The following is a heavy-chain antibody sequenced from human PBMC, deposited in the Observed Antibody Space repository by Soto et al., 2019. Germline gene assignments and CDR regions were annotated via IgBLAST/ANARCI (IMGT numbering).Heavy chain of an antibody. D-gene: IGHD7-27*01. J-gene: IGHJ6*03. V-gene: IGHV3-48*01. CDR1: GFILSDCA. Sequence: EVQLVESGGGLVQPGGSLRLSCATSGFILSDCAMNWVRQAPGKGLEWVSYISSSSSVIDYADSVKGRFTVSRDNARNSLHLQMNSLSAEDTAVYYCARDLSWGSNWYYYMDVWGKGTTVTVSS. CDR3: ARDLSWGSNWYYYMDV. CDR2: ISSSSSVI.